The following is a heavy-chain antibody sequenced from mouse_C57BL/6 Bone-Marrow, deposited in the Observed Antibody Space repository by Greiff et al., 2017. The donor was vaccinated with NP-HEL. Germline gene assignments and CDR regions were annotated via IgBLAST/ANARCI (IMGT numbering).Heavy chain of an antibody. CDR2: INPYNGGT. Sequence: VQLQQSGPVPVKPGASVKMSCKASGYTFTDYYMNWVKQSPGKSLEWIGVINPYNGGTSYNQKFKGKATLTVDKSSSTAYMELNSLTSEDSAVYYCAYNWDWYFDVWGTGTTGTVSS. J-gene: IGHJ1*03. CDR1: GYTFTDYY. V-gene: IGHV1-19*01. D-gene: IGHD4-1*01. CDR3: AYNWDWYFDV.